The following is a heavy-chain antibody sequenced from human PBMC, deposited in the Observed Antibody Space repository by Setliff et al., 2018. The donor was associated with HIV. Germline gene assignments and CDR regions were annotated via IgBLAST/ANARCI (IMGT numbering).Heavy chain of an antibody. V-gene: IGHV4-39*01. CDR1: GGSISSNPYY. J-gene: IGHJ2*01. Sequence: PSETLSLTCAVSGGSISSNPYYWSWIRQPPGKGLEWIGSIYYSGSTYYNPSLKSRVTISVDTSKHQFSLKLSSVTAADTAVYYCARQGAGIQVRYFDWPWDPWTLDFDIWGRGTLVTVSS. D-gene: IGHD3-9*01. CDR3: ARQGAGIQVRYFDWPWDPWTLDFDI. CDR2: IYYSGST.